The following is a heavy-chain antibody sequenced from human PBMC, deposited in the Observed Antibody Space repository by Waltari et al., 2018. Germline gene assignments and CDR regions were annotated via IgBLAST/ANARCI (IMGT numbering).Heavy chain of an antibody. D-gene: IGHD6-6*01. Sequence: EVQLVESGGGLVKPGGSLRLSCAASGFTFSSYGMNWVRQAPGKGLECVSSMRSISSDIHYADSVKGRFTISRDNAKNSLYLQMNSLRAEDTAVYYCARVGSSSPYWGQGTLVTVSS. J-gene: IGHJ4*02. CDR3: ARVGSSSPY. CDR1: GFTFSSYG. CDR2: MRSISSDI. V-gene: IGHV3-21*01.